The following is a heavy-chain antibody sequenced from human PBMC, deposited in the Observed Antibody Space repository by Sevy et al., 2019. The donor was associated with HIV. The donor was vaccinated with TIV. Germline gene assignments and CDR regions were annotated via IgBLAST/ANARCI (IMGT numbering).Heavy chain of an antibody. CDR2: IYYSGST. D-gene: IGHD3-16*02. CDR1: GGSISSYY. J-gene: IGHJ4*02. CDR3: VGEGHYDYVWGSYRPGGYFDY. V-gene: IGHV4-59*01. Sequence: SETLSLTCTVSGGSISSYYWSWIRQPPGKGLEWIGYIYYSGSTNYNPSLKSRVTISVDTSKNQFSLKLGSVTAADTAVYYCVGEGHYDYVWGSYRPGGYFDYWGQGTLVTVSS.